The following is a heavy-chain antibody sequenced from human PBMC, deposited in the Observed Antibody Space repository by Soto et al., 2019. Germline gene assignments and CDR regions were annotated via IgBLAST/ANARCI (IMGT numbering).Heavy chain of an antibody. J-gene: IGHJ3*02. CDR2: ITGSGGST. Sequence: EVQLLESGGGLVQPGGSLRLSCVASGFTLSTYAMSWVRQAPGKGLEWVSGITGSGGSTYYADSVKGRFTISRDNSKSKVSLHMNSLRAEDTAVYYCVKHRGHPSGAFDSWGQGTMVTVSS. D-gene: IGHD3-10*01. V-gene: IGHV3-23*01. CDR3: VKHRGHPSGAFDS. CDR1: GFTLSTYA.